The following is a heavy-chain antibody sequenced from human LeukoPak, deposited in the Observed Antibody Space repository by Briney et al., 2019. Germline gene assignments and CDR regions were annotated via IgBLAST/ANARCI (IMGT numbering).Heavy chain of an antibody. CDR1: GGSISSSSYY. D-gene: IGHD3-22*01. V-gene: IGHV4-39*07. CDR2: IYYGGGT. CDR3: GRANYCENIGYSRGCFDT. Sequence: SETLSLTCTVSGGSISSSSYYWGWIRQPPGKGLEWIVSIYYGGGTYYNPSLKSQVTISVDTSNNQFSLQMSSLTASDTAMYYCGRANYCENIGYSRGCFDTWGQGTMVTVSS. J-gene: IGHJ3*02.